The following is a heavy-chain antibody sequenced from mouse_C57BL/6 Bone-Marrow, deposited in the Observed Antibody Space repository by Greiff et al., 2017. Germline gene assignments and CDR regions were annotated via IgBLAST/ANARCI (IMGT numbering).Heavy chain of an antibody. V-gene: IGHV5-17*01. CDR3: ARLFAY. Sequence: EVKLVESGGGLVKPGGSLKLSCAASGFTFSDYGMHWVRQAPEKGLEWVAYISSGSSTIYYADPVKGRFTISRDNAKNTLFLQMTSLRSEDTAMYYCARLFAYWGQGTLVTVSA. CDR2: ISSGSSTI. CDR1: GFTFSDYG. J-gene: IGHJ3*01.